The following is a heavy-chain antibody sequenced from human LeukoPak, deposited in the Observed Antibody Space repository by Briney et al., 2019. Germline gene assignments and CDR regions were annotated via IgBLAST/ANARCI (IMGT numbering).Heavy chain of an antibody. V-gene: IGHV1-69*13. Sequence: GASVKVSCKASGGTFSYYAISWVRQAPGQGLEWMGGIIPMFGTANYAQKFQGRVTITADEPTSTAYMEPSSLRSEDTAIYYCARSLKEVYHYYMDVWGKGTTVAISS. CDR1: GGTFSYYA. J-gene: IGHJ6*03. CDR3: ARSLKEVYHYYMDV. CDR2: IIPMFGTA.